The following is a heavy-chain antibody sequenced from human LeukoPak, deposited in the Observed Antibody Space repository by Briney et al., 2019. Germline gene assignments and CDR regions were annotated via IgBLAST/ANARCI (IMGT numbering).Heavy chain of an antibody. V-gene: IGHV1-18*01. CDR2: ITYNGNT. J-gene: IGHJ4*02. CDR3: ARGDWNYGRTDY. CDR1: GGTFSSYA. D-gene: IGHD1-7*01. Sequence: ASVKVSCKASGGTFSSYAISWVRQAPGQGLEWMGWITYNGNTNYAQKFQGRVTMTTDTSTSTAYMVLRSLRSDDTALYFCARGDWNYGRTDYWGQGTLVTVSS.